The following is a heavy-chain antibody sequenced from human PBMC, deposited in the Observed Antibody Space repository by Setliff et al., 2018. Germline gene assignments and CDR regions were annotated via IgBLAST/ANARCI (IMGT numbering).Heavy chain of an antibody. Sequence: SETLSLTCTVSGGSISSYYWSWIRQPAGKGLEWIGRIYTSGSTNYNPSLKSRVTMSVDTSKSQFSLKLSSVTAADTAVYYCAAVVATSLNYVDNWGQGTLVTVSS. CDR3: AAVVATSLNYVDN. J-gene: IGHJ4*02. CDR1: GGSISSYY. D-gene: IGHD5-12*01. CDR2: IYTSGST. V-gene: IGHV4-4*07.